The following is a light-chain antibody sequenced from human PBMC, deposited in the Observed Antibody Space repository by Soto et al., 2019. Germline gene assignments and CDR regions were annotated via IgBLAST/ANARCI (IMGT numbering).Light chain of an antibody. CDR1: QSVSNY. J-gene: IGKJ1*01. V-gene: IGKV3-20*01. Sequence: EIVLTQSPGTLSLSPGERATLSCRASQSVSNYLAWYQRKSGQAPRLLIYGASSRATGIPDRFSGSGSGTDFTLTISRLEPEDFAVYYSHQYGGSPQTFGQGTKVDIK. CDR3: HQYGGSPQT. CDR2: GAS.